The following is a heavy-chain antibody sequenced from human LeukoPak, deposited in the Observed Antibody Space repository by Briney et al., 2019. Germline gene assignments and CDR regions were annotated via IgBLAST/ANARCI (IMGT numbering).Heavy chain of an antibody. Sequence: ASVKVSCKASGYIFTSYGFSWVRQAPGQGLEWMGWISAYNGDTNFAQRLQGRLTMTTDTSTSTAYMELSSLRSEDTAIYYCATDDGSATMGFDSWGQGTLLTVSS. V-gene: IGHV1-18*01. D-gene: IGHD1-26*01. J-gene: IGHJ5*01. CDR3: ATDDGSATMGFDS. CDR1: GYIFTSYG. CDR2: ISAYNGDT.